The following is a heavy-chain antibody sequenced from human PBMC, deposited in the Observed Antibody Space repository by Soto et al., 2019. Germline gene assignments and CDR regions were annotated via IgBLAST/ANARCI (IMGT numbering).Heavy chain of an antibody. CDR1: GYTFTSYG. CDR2: ISAYNGNT. Sequence: SVKVSFKASGYTFTSYGISWVRQAPGQGLEWMGWISAYNGNTNYAQKLQGRVTMTTDPSTSTAYMELRSLRSDDTAVYYCASITMVRGVWDVWGQGTTVTVSS. J-gene: IGHJ6*02. D-gene: IGHD3-10*01. CDR3: ASITMVRGVWDV. V-gene: IGHV1-18*01.